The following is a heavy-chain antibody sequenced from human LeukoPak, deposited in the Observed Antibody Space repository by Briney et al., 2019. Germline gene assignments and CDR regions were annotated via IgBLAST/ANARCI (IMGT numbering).Heavy chain of an antibody. D-gene: IGHD2/OR15-2a*01. J-gene: IGHJ4*02. CDR1: GFTFDAYA. V-gene: IGHV3-9*01. CDR2: ISWNSGSI. Sequence: GGSLRLSCAASGFTFDAYAMHWVRQAPGKGLEWVSGISWNSGSIAYAASVKGRFTISRDNAKNSLFLQMNSLRAEDTAFYYCAKAICISTTCPLDYWAQGNLVTVSS. CDR3: AKAICISTTCPLDY.